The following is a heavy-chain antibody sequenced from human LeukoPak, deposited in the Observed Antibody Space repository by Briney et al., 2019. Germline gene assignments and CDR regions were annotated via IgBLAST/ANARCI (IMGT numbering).Heavy chain of an antibody. CDR1: GLTFGDYT. Sequence: QAGGSLRLSCAASGLTFGDYTMHWVRQAPGKGLEWVSLISRNGVATKYADSVRGRFTVSRDNSKNSLYPQMNSPRAEDTALYYCAKGYSVAQLLWFGEATSHYYMDVWGKGTTVTVSS. V-gene: IGHV3-43*01. D-gene: IGHD3-10*01. CDR2: ISRNGVAT. CDR3: AKGYSVAQLLWFGEATSHYYMDV. J-gene: IGHJ6*03.